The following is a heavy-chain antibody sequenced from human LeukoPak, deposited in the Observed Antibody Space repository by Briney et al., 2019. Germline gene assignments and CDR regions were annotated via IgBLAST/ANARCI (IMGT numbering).Heavy chain of an antibody. V-gene: IGHV3-72*01. CDR3: VRVDYGWFDP. CDR2: TRNKANSYTT. D-gene: IGHD3-16*01. Sequence: GGSLRLSCATSGFTFSDHYMDWVRQAPGKGLEWVGRTRNKANSYTTEYAASVEGRFTISRDDLKNSLYLQMNSLKTEDTAVYYCVRVDYGWFDPWGQGTLVTVSS. J-gene: IGHJ5*02. CDR1: GFTFSDHY.